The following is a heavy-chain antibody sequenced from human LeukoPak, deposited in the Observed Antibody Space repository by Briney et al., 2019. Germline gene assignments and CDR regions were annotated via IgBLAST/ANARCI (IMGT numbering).Heavy chain of an antibody. V-gene: IGHV4-61*09. CDR3: ASRITAAGLAFDF. J-gene: IGHJ4*02. CDR1: GGSISSGSYY. Sequence: PSETLSLTCTVSGGSISSGSYYWSWIRQPAGKGLEWIGHFYTSGSTNYNPSLKSRVTMSVDTSKNQFSLKLSSVTAADTAVYYCASRITAAGLAFDFWGQGTLVTVSS. D-gene: IGHD6-13*01. CDR2: FYTSGST.